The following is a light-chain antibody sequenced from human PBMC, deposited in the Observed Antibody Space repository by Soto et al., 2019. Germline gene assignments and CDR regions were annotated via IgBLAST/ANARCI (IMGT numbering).Light chain of an antibody. CDR2: EVS. J-gene: IGLJ1*01. CDR3: CSYAGSSTFFYV. Sequence: QSVLAQPASVSGSPGQSITISCTGTSSDVGGYNYVSWYQQHPGKAPKLMIYEVSNRPSRVSNRSSGSKSGNTASLTISGLQAEDEADYYCCSYAGSSTFFYVLGTGTKVTVL. CDR1: SSDVGGYNY. V-gene: IGLV2-23*02.